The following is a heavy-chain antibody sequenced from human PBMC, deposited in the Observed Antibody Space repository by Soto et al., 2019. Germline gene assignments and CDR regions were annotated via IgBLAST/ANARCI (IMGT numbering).Heavy chain of an antibody. Sequence: GGSLRLSCAASGFTFSSYSMSWVRQAPGKWLEWVSSITSSSDYVYYADSVKGRFTISRDNAKNSLYLQMNSLRAEDTAVYYCARVVYFDSSGYSVWGQGXLVTVS. V-gene: IGHV3-21*01. CDR1: GFTFSSYS. CDR2: ITSSSDYV. CDR3: ARVVYFDSSGYSV. D-gene: IGHD3-22*01. J-gene: IGHJ4*02.